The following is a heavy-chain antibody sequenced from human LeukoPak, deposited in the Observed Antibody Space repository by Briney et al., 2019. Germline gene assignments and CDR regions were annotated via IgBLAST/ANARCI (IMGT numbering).Heavy chain of an antibody. D-gene: IGHD3/OR15-3a*01. CDR2: ISSSSSYI. CDR1: GFTFSSYS. CDR3: ARDKDWAFDY. J-gene: IGHJ4*02. Sequence: GGSLRLSCAASGFTFSSYSMNWVRQTPGKGLEWVSSISSSSSYIYYADSVKGRFTISRDNAKNSLYLQMNSLRAEDTAVYYCARDKDWAFDYWGQGTLVTVSS. V-gene: IGHV3-21*01.